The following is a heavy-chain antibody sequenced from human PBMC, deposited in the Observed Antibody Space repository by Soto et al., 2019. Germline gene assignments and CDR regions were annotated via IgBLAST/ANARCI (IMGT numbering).Heavy chain of an antibody. Sequence: GGSLRLFCAASGFTFSNYWMDWVRQAPGKGLEWVANINQDGSEKHYVDSVKGRFTISRDNAKNSLYLQMSSLTAEDSALYYCSTSLNYWGQGTLVTVSS. CDR2: INQDGSEK. CDR1: GFTFSNYW. CDR3: STSLNY. V-gene: IGHV3-7*01. J-gene: IGHJ4*02.